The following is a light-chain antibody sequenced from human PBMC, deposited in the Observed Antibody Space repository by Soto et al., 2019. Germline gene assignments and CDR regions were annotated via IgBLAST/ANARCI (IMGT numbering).Light chain of an antibody. CDR3: QQRSNWPRT. CDR2: GAS. V-gene: IGKV3D-20*02. J-gene: IGKJ4*01. CDR1: QSVSSSY. Sequence: EIVLTQSPGTLSLSPGERATLSCRASQSVSSSYLAWYQQKPGQAPRLLIYGASSRATGIPDRFSGSGSGTDFTLTISRLEPEDFAVYYCQQRSNWPRTFGGGTKVEIK.